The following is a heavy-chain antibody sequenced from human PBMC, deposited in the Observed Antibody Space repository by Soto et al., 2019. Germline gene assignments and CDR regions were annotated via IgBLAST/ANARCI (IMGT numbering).Heavy chain of an antibody. CDR3: AKDRVVIPGSSGCWFDP. V-gene: IGHV3-23*04. J-gene: IGHJ5*02. CDR1: GFTFSSYE. D-gene: IGHD6-19*01. Sequence: EVQLVESGGGLVQPGGSLRLSCAASGFTFSSYEMNWVRQAPGKGLEWVSYISSSGGSTYYADSVKGRFTISRDNSKNTLYLQMNSLRAEDTAVYYCAKDRVVIPGSSGCWFDPWGQGTLVTVSS. CDR2: ISSSGGST.